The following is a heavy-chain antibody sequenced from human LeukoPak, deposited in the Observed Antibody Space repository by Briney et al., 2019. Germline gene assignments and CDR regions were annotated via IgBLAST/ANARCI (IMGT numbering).Heavy chain of an antibody. CDR2: IYFSGST. D-gene: IGHD5-18*01. V-gene: IGHV4-59*12. CDR3: ARAYRAHQTFHSYHYFDY. Sequence: SETLSLTCTVSGGSISNYHWSWIRQPPGKGLEWIGFIYFSGSTNYNPSLKGRVTISVDTSKNQFSLRLNSVTAADTAVYFCARAYRAHQTFHSYHYFDYWGQGTLVTVSS. CDR1: GGSISNYH. J-gene: IGHJ4*02.